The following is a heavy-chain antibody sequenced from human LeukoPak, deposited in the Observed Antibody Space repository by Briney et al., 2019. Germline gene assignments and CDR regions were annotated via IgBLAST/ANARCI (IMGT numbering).Heavy chain of an antibody. CDR3: ARDNYGHFDY. V-gene: IGHV3-74*01. CDR1: GFTFSSFW. CDR2: INSDGSST. Sequence: GGSLRLSCAVSGFTFSSFWMHWVRQAPGKRLVWVSRINSDGSSTSYADSVKGRFTVSRDNAKNTLYLQMNSLRAEDTAVYYCARDNYGHFDYWGQGTLVTVSS. D-gene: IGHD4-17*01. J-gene: IGHJ4*02.